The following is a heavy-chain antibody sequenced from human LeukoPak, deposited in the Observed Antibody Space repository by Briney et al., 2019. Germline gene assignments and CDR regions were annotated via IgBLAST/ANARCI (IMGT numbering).Heavy chain of an antibody. J-gene: IGHJ4*02. CDR3: ARTLTTVTSPAKKIFDY. Sequence: GASVQVSCEASGYTFASYGITWVRQAPGQGLEWMGWISAYNGDTNYAQNFQGRVSMTTDASTSTAYMELRSLKSDDTAVYYCARTLTTVTSPAKKIFDYWGQGALVTVSS. CDR2: ISAYNGDT. CDR1: GYTFASYG. D-gene: IGHD4-17*01. V-gene: IGHV1-18*01.